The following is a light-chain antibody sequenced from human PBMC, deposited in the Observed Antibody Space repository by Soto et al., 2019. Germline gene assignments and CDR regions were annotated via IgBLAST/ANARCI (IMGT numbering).Light chain of an antibody. CDR3: SSYTSSSTLYI. Sequence: QSVLTQPASVSGSPRQSITISCTGASSDVGGYTYVSWYQQHPGKAPKLIIYEVNNRPSGVSHRFSGSKSGNTASLTISGLQAADEADYYCSSYTSSSTLYIFGTGTRSPS. CDR2: EVN. V-gene: IGLV2-14*01. J-gene: IGLJ1*01. CDR1: SSDVGGYTY.